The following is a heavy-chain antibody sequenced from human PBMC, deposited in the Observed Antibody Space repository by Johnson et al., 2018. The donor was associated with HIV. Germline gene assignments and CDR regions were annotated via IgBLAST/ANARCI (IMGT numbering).Heavy chain of an antibody. CDR2: ISYDGSNK. D-gene: IGHD2-15*01. CDR3: ARDPDVTPGAFDI. V-gene: IGHV3-30-3*01. CDR1: GFTFSSYA. J-gene: IGHJ3*02. Sequence: QVQLVESGGGVVQPGRSLRLSCAASGFTFSSYAMHWVRQAPGKGLEWVAVISYDGSNKYYADSVKGRFTISRDNAKNSLYLQMNSLRAEDTGVYYCARDPDVTPGAFDIWGQGTMVTVSS.